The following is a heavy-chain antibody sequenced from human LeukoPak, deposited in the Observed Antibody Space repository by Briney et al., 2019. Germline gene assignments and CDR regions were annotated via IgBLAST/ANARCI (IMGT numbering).Heavy chain of an antibody. Sequence: GGSLRLSCAASGFNVNSYYMSWVRQAPGRGLEWVSALSSGDNTHYADSVNGRFTISRDNSKNTLYLQLNSLRAEDTAVYYCARRYCSTCPTGHAFDLWGQGTMVTVSS. CDR1: GFNVNSYY. D-gene: IGHD2-2*01. CDR3: ARRYCSTCPTGHAFDL. CDR2: LSSGDNT. V-gene: IGHV3-53*01. J-gene: IGHJ3*01.